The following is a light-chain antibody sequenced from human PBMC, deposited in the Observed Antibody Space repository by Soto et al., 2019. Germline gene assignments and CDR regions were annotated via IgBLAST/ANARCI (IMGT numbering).Light chain of an antibody. V-gene: IGKV1-27*01. Sequence: DIHFTQSPSTLSASVGDRVTITCRASQGISSYLAWYQQKPGKAPKLLIYAASTLQSGVPSRFSGSGSGTKFTLTIASLQPDDFATYYCQQYETFSGTFGPGTKVDIK. CDR2: AAS. J-gene: IGKJ1*01. CDR3: QQYETFSGT. CDR1: QGISSY.